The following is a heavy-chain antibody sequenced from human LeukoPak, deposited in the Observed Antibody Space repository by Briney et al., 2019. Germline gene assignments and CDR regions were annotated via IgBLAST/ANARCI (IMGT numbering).Heavy chain of an antibody. CDR2: IYYSGST. CDR3: ARWSSGYYDAFDI. J-gene: IGHJ3*02. V-gene: IGHV4-59*01. CDR1: GGSISSYY. D-gene: IGHD3-22*01. Sequence: SEILSLTCTVSGGSISSYYWSWIRQPPGKGLEWIGYIYYSGSTYYNPSLKSRVTISVDTSKNQFSLKLSSVTAADTAVYYCARWSSGYYDAFDIWGQGTMVTLSS.